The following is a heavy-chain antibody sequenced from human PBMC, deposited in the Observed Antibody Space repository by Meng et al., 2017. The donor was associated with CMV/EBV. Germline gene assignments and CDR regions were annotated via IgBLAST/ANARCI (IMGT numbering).Heavy chain of an antibody. CDR1: GFTFSSYA. CDR2: ISGSGGST. D-gene: IGHD6-13*01. V-gene: IGHV3-23*01. Sequence: GESLMISCAASGFTFSSYAMSWVRQAPGKGLEWVSAISGSGGSTYYADSVKGLFTISRDNSKNTLYLQMNSLSAEDTAVYYCAHHSYSSSFVPSHDYWGQGTLVTVSS. CDR3: AHHSYSSSFVPSHDY. J-gene: IGHJ4*02.